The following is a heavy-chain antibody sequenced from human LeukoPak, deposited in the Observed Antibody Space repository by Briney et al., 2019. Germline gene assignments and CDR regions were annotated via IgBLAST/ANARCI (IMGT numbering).Heavy chain of an antibody. V-gene: IGHV4-39*01. CDR2: IFYSGTT. Sequence: PSETLSLTCTVSGGSISSSSYYWGWIRQPPGKGLEWIGNIFYSGTTYHNPSLKSRVAISVDTSKNLLSLRLSSVTAADTAVYYCARLPVTYDDYVLFFDSWGQGTLVTVSS. J-gene: IGHJ4*02. D-gene: IGHD4-17*01. CDR1: GGSISSSSYY. CDR3: ARLPVTYDDYVLFFDS.